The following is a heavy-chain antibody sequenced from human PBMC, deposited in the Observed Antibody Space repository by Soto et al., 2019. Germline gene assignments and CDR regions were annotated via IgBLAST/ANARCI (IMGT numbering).Heavy chain of an antibody. J-gene: IGHJ6*02. CDR1: GGSISSYY. V-gene: IGHV4-59*01. CDR2: IYYSGST. D-gene: IGHD5-18*01. Sequence: SETLSFTCTVSGGSISSYYWSWIRQPPGKGLEWIGYIYYSGSTNYNPSLKSRVTISVDTSKNQFSLKLSSVTAADTAVYYCARAQSRFGGYSYVDYYYGMDVWGQGTTVTVSS. CDR3: ARAQSRFGGYSYVDYYYGMDV.